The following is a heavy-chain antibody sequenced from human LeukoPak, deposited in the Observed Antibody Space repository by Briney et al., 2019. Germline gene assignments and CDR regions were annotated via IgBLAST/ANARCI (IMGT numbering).Heavy chain of an antibody. V-gene: IGHV1-8*02. D-gene: IGHD2-2*01. CDR2: MNPNSGNT. CDR1: GGTFSSSA. Sequence: ASVKVSCKASGGTFSSSAISWVRQATGQGFEWMGWMNPNSGNTGYAQKFQGRVTMTRNTSISTAYMELSSLRSEDTAVYYCARGIVVVDPTKFDPWGQGTLVTVSS. J-gene: IGHJ5*02. CDR3: ARGIVVVDPTKFDP.